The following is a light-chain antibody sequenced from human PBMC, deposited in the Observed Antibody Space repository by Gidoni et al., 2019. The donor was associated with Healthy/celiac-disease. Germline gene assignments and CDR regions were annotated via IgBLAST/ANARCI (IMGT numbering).Light chain of an antibody. V-gene: IGKV1-5*03. CDR2: KAS. CDR1: QSLSRW. Sequence: DIQMTQSPSTLSASVGDRFTITCRASQSLSRWLAWYQQKPVKAPKLLIYKASSLESWVPSRFSGSGSGTEFTLTISLLQPDAFSTYYRQQYYSPLTFGQGTKVEIK. J-gene: IGKJ1*01. CDR3: QQYYSPLT.